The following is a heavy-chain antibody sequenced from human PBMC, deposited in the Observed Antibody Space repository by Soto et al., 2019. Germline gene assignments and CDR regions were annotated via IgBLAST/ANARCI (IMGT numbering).Heavy chain of an antibody. Sequence: QVQLVESGGGVVQPGTSLRLYCAASGFTFSTYGMHWVRQAPGKGLEWVAVIWYDGSNKYYADSVKGRFTISRDNSKNTLYLQMNSLTAEDTAVYYCARRVVAFDFDYWGQGTLVTVSS. CDR1: GFTFSTYG. D-gene: IGHD2-15*01. CDR2: IWYDGSNK. J-gene: IGHJ4*02. CDR3: ARRVVAFDFDY. V-gene: IGHV3-33*01.